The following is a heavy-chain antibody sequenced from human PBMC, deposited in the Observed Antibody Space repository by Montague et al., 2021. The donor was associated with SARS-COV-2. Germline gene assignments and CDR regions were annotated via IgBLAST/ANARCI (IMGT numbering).Heavy chain of an antibody. CDR2: IYYSGST. D-gene: IGHD6-13*01. CDR1: GGSISSGGYY. CDR3: ARSESPSYSSSPFDY. J-gene: IGHJ4*02. Sequence: TLSLTCIVSGGSISSGGYYWSWIRQHPGKGLEWIGYIYYSGSTYYNPSLKSRLSISLDTSKNSFSLRLSSVTAADTAVYYCARSESPSYSSSPFDYWGQGTLVTVSS. V-gene: IGHV4-31*03.